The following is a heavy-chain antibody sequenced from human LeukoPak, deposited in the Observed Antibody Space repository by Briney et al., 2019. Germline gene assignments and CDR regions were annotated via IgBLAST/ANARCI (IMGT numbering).Heavy chain of an antibody. CDR3: ARDFGTIVRGVIRGDLDY. Sequence: ASVKVSCKASGYTFTGYYMHWVRQAPGQGLEWMGWINPNSGGTNYAQKFQGRVTMTRGTSISTAYMELSRLRSDDTAVYYCARDFGTIVRGVIRGDLDYWGQGTLVTVSS. J-gene: IGHJ4*02. V-gene: IGHV1-2*02. CDR1: GYTFTGYY. CDR2: INPNSGGT. D-gene: IGHD3-10*01.